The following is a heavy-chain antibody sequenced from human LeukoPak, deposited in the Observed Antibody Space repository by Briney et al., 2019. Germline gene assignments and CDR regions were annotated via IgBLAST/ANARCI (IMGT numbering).Heavy chain of an antibody. CDR1: GGTFGSYA. J-gene: IGHJ4*02. CDR3: ARDFANYYDSSRLDY. CDR2: IIPIFGTA. D-gene: IGHD3-22*01. Sequence: SVKVSCKASGGTFGSYAISWVRQAPGQGLEWMGRIIPIFGTANYAQKFQGRVTITTDESTSTAYMELSSLRSEDTAVYYCARDFANYYDSSRLDYWGQGTLVTVSS. V-gene: IGHV1-69*05.